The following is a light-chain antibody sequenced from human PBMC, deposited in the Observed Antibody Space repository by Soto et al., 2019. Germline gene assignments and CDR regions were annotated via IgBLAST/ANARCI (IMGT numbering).Light chain of an antibody. Sequence: EIVLTQSPATLSLSPGERATLSCRASQSVGTYLAWYQQKRGQSPRLLIYGASKRAPGIPARFSGSGSGTDFTLTLNSLEPEDFAVYHCLQRSIGFTFGPWTKVEVK. CDR1: QSVGTY. CDR3: LQRSIGFT. J-gene: IGKJ3*01. CDR2: GAS. V-gene: IGKV3-11*01.